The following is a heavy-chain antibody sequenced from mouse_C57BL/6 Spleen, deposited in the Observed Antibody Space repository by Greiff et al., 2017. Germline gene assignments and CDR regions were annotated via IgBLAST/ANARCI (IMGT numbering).Heavy chain of an antibody. V-gene: IGHV3-6*01. CDR3: ARDTTGFAY. CDR1: GYSITSGYY. J-gene: IGHJ3*01. CDR2: ISYDGSN. Sequence: EVQVVESGPGLVKPSQSLSLTCSVTGYSITSGYYWNWIRQFPGNKLEWMGYISYDGSNNYNPSLKNRISITRDTSKNQFFLKLNSVTTEDTATYYCARDTTGFAYWGQGTLVTVSA. D-gene: IGHD1-1*01.